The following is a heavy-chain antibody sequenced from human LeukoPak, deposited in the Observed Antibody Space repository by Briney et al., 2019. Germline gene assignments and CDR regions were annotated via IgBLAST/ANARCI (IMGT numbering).Heavy chain of an antibody. J-gene: IGHJ4*02. CDR2: INHSGST. CDR3: ARGRRGYSYGYIGYYFDY. Sequence: SETLSLTCAVYGGSFSGYYWSWIRQPPGKGLEWIGEINHSGSTNYNPSLKSRVTISVDTSKNQFSLKLSSVTAADTAVYYCARGRRGYSYGYIGYYFDYWGQGTLVTVSS. V-gene: IGHV4-34*01. CDR1: GGSFSGYY. D-gene: IGHD5-18*01.